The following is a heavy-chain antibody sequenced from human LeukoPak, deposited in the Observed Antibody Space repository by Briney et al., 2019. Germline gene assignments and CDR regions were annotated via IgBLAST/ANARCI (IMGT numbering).Heavy chain of an antibody. J-gene: IGHJ1*01. CDR3: ARAPAEIGGYYPEYFRH. Sequence: GGSLRLSCAASGFTFSRYWMHWVRQAPGKELVWVSRIKSDGSTNYADSVKGRFTISRDNAMNTVSLQMNSLRAEDTGVYYCARAPAEIGGYYPEYFRHWGQGTLVTVSS. CDR2: IKSDGST. V-gene: IGHV3-74*01. CDR1: GFTFSRYW. D-gene: IGHD3-22*01.